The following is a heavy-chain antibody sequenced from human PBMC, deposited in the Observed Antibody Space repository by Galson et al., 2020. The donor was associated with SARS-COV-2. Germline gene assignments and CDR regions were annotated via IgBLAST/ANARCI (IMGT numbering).Heavy chain of an antibody. CDR1: GGSFSGYS. CDR2: IDHSGST. J-gene: IGHJ6*03. D-gene: IGHD3-9*01. CDR3: ARGGSRPIMVFDYYYFYMDV. Sequence: SETLSLTCAAYGGSFSGYSWSWVRQPPGKGLEWIGEIDHSGSTNYNPSLKSRVFISVDTSKNQFSLKLSSVTAADTAVYYCARGGSRPIMVFDYYYFYMDVWGKGTTVTVSS. V-gene: IGHV4-34*01.